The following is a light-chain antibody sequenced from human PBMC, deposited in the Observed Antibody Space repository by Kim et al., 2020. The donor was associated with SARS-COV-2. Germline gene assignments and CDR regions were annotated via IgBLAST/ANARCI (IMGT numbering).Light chain of an antibody. J-gene: IGLJ3*02. Sequence: VSVSPGQTASITCSGDKLGDKYACWYQQKPGQSPVLVIYQDSKRPSGIPERFSGSNSGNTATLTISGTQAMDEADYYCQAWDKGVFGGGTKLTVL. CDR3: QAWDKGV. CDR2: QDS. V-gene: IGLV3-1*01. CDR1: KLGDKY.